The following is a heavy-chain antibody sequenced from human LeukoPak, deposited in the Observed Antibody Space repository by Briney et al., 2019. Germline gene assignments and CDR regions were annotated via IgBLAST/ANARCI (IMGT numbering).Heavy chain of an antibody. D-gene: IGHD5-12*01. CDR2: IYYSGST. CDR3: ARGHGYSGYDRWGLLDY. CDR1: GGSISSSSYY. Sequence: SETLSLTCTVSGGSISSSSYYWGWIRQPPGKKLEWLGSIYYSGSTYYNPSLKSRVTISVDTSKNQFSLRLSSVIAADTAVYYCARGHGYSGYDRWGLLDYWGQGTLVTVSS. V-gene: IGHV4-39*01. J-gene: IGHJ4*02.